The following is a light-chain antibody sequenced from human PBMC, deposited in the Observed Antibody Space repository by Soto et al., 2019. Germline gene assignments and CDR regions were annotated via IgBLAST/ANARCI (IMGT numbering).Light chain of an antibody. CDR1: QSVSSN. Sequence: DIVMTQSPATLSVSPGERATLSCRASQSVSSNVAWYQHKAGQAPRLLIFGASTRATGIPARFSGSGSGTEFTLTISSLQSEDFAVYYCQHYNNWPPWTFDQGTKVEIK. CDR2: GAS. CDR3: QHYNNWPPWT. V-gene: IGKV3-15*01. J-gene: IGKJ1*01.